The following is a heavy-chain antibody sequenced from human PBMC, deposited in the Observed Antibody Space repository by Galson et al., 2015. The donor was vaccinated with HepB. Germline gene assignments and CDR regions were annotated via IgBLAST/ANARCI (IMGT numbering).Heavy chain of an antibody. J-gene: IGHJ4*02. Sequence: SVKVSCKASGFTFTTSAMQWIRQTRGQRPEWMGWILVGSGDTNYAQTFHERVTITRDMSTSTTYMELSSLRSEDTAVYYRVALDTSGYRSFDHWGQRTLVTVSS. CDR1: GFTFTTSA. D-gene: IGHD3-22*01. V-gene: IGHV1-58*02. CDR3: VALDTSGYRSFDH. CDR2: ILVGSGDT.